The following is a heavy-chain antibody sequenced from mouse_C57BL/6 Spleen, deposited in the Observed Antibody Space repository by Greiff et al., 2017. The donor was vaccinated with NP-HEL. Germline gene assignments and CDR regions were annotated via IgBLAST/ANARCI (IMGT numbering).Heavy chain of an antibody. CDR2: IDPANGNT. Sequence: EVKLQESVAELVRPGASVKLSCTASGFNIKNTYMHWVKQRPEPGLEWIGRIDPANGNTTYATKFQSKATITADTSSNTAYLQLSSLTSEDTAIYYCATITTVVAGDYWGQGTTLTVSS. CDR3: ATITTVVAGDY. D-gene: IGHD1-1*01. CDR1: GFNIKNTY. J-gene: IGHJ2*01. V-gene: IGHV14-3*01.